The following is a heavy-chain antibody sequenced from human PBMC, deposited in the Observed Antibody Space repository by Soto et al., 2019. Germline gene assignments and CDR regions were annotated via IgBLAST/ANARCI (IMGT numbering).Heavy chain of an antibody. CDR2: IIPILDVA. Sequence: QVQLVQSGAEVKKPGSSVRVSCKASGDIFSNYTISWVRQAPGQGLEWMGRIIPILDVANYPLRFQGRVTITAVKSTSTDYMELSSLRSEDTAIYYCARVKTDSGSYEGDYYMDVWGKGTTVTVSS. CDR3: ARVKTDSGSYEGDYYMDV. J-gene: IGHJ6*03. CDR1: GDIFSNYT. V-gene: IGHV1-69*02. D-gene: IGHD3-10*01.